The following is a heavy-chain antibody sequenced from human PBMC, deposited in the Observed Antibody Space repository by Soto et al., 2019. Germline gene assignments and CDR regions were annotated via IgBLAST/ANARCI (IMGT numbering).Heavy chain of an antibody. D-gene: IGHD3-16*01. J-gene: IGHJ4*02. Sequence: QLQLQESGPGLVKPSETLSLTCTVSGDSISSSHHYWAWVRQPPGKGLEWIVSTYYRGSTFYSPSLRGRVTTSVDTSTHQLSLKLKSVTAADTAVYFCVRHGAWAPLDWGQGTLVTVSS. CDR3: VRHGAWAPLD. V-gene: IGHV4-39*01. CDR1: GDSISSSHHY. CDR2: TYYRGST.